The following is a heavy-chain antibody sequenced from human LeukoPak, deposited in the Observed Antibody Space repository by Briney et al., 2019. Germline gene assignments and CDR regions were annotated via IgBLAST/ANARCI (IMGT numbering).Heavy chain of an antibody. Sequence: PGGSLRLSCAASGFTFNRYNMNWVRRAPGKGLEWVSSISTSSSYIYYADSVRGRFTISRDNAKKSLYLQMNSLRAEDTAVYYCAKCIVGATAPFDYWGQGTLVTVSS. D-gene: IGHD1-26*01. CDR2: ISTSSSYI. CDR1: GFTFNRYN. J-gene: IGHJ4*02. V-gene: IGHV3-21*04. CDR3: AKCIVGATAPFDY.